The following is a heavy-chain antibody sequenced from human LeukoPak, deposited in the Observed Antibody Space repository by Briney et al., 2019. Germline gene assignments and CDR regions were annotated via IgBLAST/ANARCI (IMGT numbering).Heavy chain of an antibody. CDR1: GYSFTINY. J-gene: IGHJ4*02. Sequence: ASVTVSCKASGYSFTINYIHWVRQAPGQGLEWMGMIYPRDGSTSYAQKFQGRVTVTRDTSTSTVHMELSGLRSKDTAVYYCARDQEAFDYWGQGTLVTVSS. CDR2: IYPRDGST. CDR3: ARDQEAFDY. V-gene: IGHV1-46*01.